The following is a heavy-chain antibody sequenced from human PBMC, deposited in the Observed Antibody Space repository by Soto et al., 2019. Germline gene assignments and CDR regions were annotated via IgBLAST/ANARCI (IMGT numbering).Heavy chain of an antibody. D-gene: IGHD4-17*01. Sequence: EVQLLESGGGSVHPGGSLRLACAASGFRFSDYSMNWVRQAPGKGLEWVSYITSSGDSIYYADSVKGRFTVSRDNAKTSLFLQMNGLRDEDTAVYYCARLPKGSTVTSWGQGTLVTVSS. CDR3: ARLPKGSTVTS. CDR1: GFRFSDYS. V-gene: IGHV3-48*02. CDR2: ITSSGDSI. J-gene: IGHJ4*02.